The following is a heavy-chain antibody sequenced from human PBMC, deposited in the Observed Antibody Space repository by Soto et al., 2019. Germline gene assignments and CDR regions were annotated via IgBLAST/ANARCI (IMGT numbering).Heavy chain of an antibody. Sequence: QVQLQESGPGLVKPSQTLSLTCTVSGGSISSGGYYWSWIRQHPGKGLEWIGYIYYSGSTYYNPFLTSRVTISLDTSKNQFSLKLSSVIAAATAVYYCGRGGYRYGSGSSDWFYPWGRVNLVNVSS. D-gene: IGHD3-10*01. J-gene: IGHJ5*02. CDR3: GRGGYRYGSGSSDWFYP. V-gene: IGHV4-31*03. CDR1: GGSISSGGYY. CDR2: IYYSGST.